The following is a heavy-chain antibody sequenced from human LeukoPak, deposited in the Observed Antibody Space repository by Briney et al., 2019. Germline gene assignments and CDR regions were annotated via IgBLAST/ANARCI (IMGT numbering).Heavy chain of an antibody. D-gene: IGHD3-10*01. J-gene: IGHJ5*02. CDR2: TYTSGST. Sequence: PSETLSLTCTVSGSSISSGSYYWSWIRQPAGKGLEWIGRTYTSGSTNYNPSLKSRVTISVDTSKNQFSLKLSSVTAADTAVYYCARGGVWFGELLYNWFDPWGQGTLVTVSS. CDR1: GSSISSGSYY. CDR3: ARGGVWFGELLYNWFDP. V-gene: IGHV4-61*02.